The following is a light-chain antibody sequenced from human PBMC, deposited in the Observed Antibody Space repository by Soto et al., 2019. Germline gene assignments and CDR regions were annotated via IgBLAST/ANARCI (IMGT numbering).Light chain of an antibody. Sequence: QSALTQPASVSASPGQSISISCTGTSNDVGAFDYVSWYQQHPGKAPKLMIYEVTKRPLGVPDRFSGSKSGNTASLTVSGLQAEDEADYYCSSYAGSNNPYVFGTGTKLTVL. CDR2: EVT. CDR1: SNDVGAFDY. J-gene: IGLJ1*01. V-gene: IGLV2-8*01. CDR3: SSYAGSNNPYV.